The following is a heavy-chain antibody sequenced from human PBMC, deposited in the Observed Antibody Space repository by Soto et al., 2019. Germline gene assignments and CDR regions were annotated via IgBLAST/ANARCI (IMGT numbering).Heavy chain of an antibody. Sequence: SETLSLTCSVSGGSISSYYWSWIRQPPGKGLEWIGYIYYSGSTNYNPSLKSRVTISVDTSKNQFSLKLTSVTAADTAVYYCARSPKYFGVVIQDPYYFDYWGQGTVVTVSS. CDR2: IYYSGST. V-gene: IGHV4-59*01. D-gene: IGHD3-3*01. CDR1: GGSISSYY. CDR3: ARSPKYFGVVIQDPYYFDY. J-gene: IGHJ4*02.